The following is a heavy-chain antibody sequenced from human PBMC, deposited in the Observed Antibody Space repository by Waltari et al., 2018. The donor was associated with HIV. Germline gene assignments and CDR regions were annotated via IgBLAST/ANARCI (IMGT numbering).Heavy chain of an antibody. V-gene: IGHV3-7*01. D-gene: IGHD2-8*01. CDR2: IKQDGTEK. CDR3: ARALIFCNNGICYRDEFDF. CDR1: GFTFNYYW. J-gene: IGHJ4*02. Sequence: DVQLEESGGGLVQPGGSLRLSCVASGFTFNYYWMNWILQTPGKGLEWLASIKQDGTEKYYVDSVKGRFTVSRDNLKKSVFLHMTGLKVDDTAVYHCARALIFCNNGICYRDEFDFWGQGTLVTVSS.